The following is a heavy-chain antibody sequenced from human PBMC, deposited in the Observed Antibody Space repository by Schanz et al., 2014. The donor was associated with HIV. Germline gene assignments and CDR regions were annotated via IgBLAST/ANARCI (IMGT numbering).Heavy chain of an antibody. J-gene: IGHJ6*02. CDR2: TSYDGANK. CDR1: GFAFSNYG. CDR3: AKDRSGGSWWPLGGMDV. Sequence: QVQLVESGGGVVQPGRSLRLSCAASGFAFSNYGMHWARQAPGKGLEWVAVTSYDGANKYYGETVKGRFAISRDNSKNTLFLQMNSLRAEDAAVYFGAKDRSGGSWWPLGGMDVWGQGTTVTVSS. D-gene: IGHD6-13*01. V-gene: IGHV3-30*18.